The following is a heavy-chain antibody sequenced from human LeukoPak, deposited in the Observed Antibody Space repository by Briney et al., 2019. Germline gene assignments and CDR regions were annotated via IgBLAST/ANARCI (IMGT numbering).Heavy chain of an antibody. V-gene: IGHV3-74*01. Sequence: PGGSLRLSCAASGFTFSNYWMHWVRQAPGKGLVWVSRVNSDGSSTGYADSVKGRFTISSDSARNTLYLQLNSLREEDTAVYYCARGAGDGYNWLFDFWGQGTLVTVSS. CDR1: GFTFSNYW. D-gene: IGHD5-24*01. CDR3: ARGAGDGYNWLFDF. CDR2: VNSDGSST. J-gene: IGHJ5*01.